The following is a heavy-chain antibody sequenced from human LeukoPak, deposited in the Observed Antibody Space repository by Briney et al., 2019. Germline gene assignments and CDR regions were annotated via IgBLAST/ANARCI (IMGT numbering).Heavy chain of an antibody. CDR2: ISGSGGST. D-gene: IGHD3-22*01. V-gene: IGHV3-23*01. CDR3: AKAGGFYYYDSSGYYLDY. Sequence: GGSLRLSCAASGFTFSSYAMSWVRQAPGKGLEWDSAISGSGGSTYYADSVKGRFTISRDNSKNTLYLQMNSLRAEDTAVYYCAKAGGFYYYDSSGYYLDYWGQGTLVTVSS. CDR1: GFTFSSYA. J-gene: IGHJ4*02.